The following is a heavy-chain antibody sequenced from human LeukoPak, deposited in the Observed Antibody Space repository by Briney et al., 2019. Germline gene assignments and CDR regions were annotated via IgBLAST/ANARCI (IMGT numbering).Heavy chain of an antibody. CDR2: ISSSGNTI. CDR3: ARPKYSSSWQIFDY. V-gene: IGHV3-11*01. CDR1: GFTFSDYY. Sequence: GGSLRLSCAASGFTFSDYYMSGLRQAPGKGLEWVSYISSSGNTIYYPDSVKGRFTISRDNAKNSLYLQMNSLRAEDTAVYYCARPKYSSSWQIFDYWGQGTLVTASS. D-gene: IGHD6-13*01. J-gene: IGHJ4*02.